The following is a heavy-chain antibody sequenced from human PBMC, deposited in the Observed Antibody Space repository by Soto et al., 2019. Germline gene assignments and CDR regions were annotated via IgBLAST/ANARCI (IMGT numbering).Heavy chain of an antibody. CDR3: AKVTGRYYPHWEGMDV. Sequence: GGSLRLSCAASGFTFSSYAMNWVRQAPGKGLEWVSGITSSGDSTYYADSVKGPVTISRDNSKNTLYLQMNSLRAEDTAVYNCAKVTGRYYPHWEGMDVWGQGTTVTVSS. D-gene: IGHD3-10*01. J-gene: IGHJ6*02. CDR1: GFTFSSYA. V-gene: IGHV3-23*01. CDR2: ITSSGDST.